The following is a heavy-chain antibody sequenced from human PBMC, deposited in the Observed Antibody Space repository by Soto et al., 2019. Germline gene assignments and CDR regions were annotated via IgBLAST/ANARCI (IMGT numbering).Heavy chain of an antibody. Sequence: LSLTCTVSGGSISSSSYYWGWIRQPPGKGLEWFGSIFYSGSTYHNPSLRSRVTISVDTSKNQFSLRLSSVTAADTAVYYCARQAGIYVGPTGAVDNWGQGTLVTVPS. D-gene: IGHD1-26*01. CDR2: IFYSGST. J-gene: IGHJ4*02. V-gene: IGHV4-39*01. CDR1: GGSISSSSYY. CDR3: ARQAGIYVGPTGAVDN.